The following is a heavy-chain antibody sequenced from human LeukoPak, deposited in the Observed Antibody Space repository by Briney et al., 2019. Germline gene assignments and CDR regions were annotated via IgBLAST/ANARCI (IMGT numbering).Heavy chain of an antibody. J-gene: IGHJ4*02. D-gene: IGHD1-14*01. CDR1: GGSISSYY. CDR2: IHYNGGT. V-gene: IGHV4-59*08. Sequence: SETLSLTCTVSGGSISSYYWTWIRQPPGKGLELIGYIHYNGGTNYNPSLKIRVTLSVDTSKNQISLKLSSVTAADTAVYFCARGTAAASGSFDYWGQGTRVTVSS. CDR3: ARGTAAASGSFDY.